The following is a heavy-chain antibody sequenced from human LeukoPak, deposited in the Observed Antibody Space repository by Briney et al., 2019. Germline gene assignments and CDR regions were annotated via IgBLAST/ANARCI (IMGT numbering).Heavy chain of an antibody. CDR2: ISSSSSYI. CDR3: ARDWATVVTRDAFDI. D-gene: IGHD4-23*01. V-gene: IGHV3-21*01. Sequence: GGSLRLSCAASGFTFSSYSMNWVRQAPGKGLEWVSSISSSSSYIYYADSVKGRFTISRDNAKNSLYLQMNSLRAEDTAVYYCARDWATVVTRDAFDIWGQGTMVTVSS. J-gene: IGHJ3*02. CDR1: GFTFSSYS.